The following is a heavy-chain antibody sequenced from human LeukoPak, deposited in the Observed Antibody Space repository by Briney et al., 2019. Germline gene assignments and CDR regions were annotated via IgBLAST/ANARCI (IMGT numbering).Heavy chain of an antibody. CDR2: MSPNSNRT. CDR1: GYTFVNYD. CDR3: ARVYYGGKTPSPGGH. D-gene: IGHD4-23*01. Sequence: ASVKVSCKASGYTFVNYDINWVRQASGQGLEWVGWMSPNSNRTGYAQTFQGRVTISRDTSINTAYMELSSLRSEDTAVYYCARVYYGGKTPSPGGHWGQGTLVTVSS. V-gene: IGHV1-8*03. J-gene: IGHJ4*02.